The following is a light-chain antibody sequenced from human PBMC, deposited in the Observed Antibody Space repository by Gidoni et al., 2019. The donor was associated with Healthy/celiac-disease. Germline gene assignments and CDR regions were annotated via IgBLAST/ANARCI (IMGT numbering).Light chain of an antibody. Sequence: SYELTQPPSVSVSPGQTASITCSGDKLGDKYACWYQQKPGQSPVLVIYQDSKRPSGIPERFSGSNSGNTATLTISGTQAMDEADYYCQAWDSFGGGTKLTV. J-gene: IGLJ2*01. V-gene: IGLV3-1*01. CDR2: QDS. CDR3: QAWDS. CDR1: KLGDKY.